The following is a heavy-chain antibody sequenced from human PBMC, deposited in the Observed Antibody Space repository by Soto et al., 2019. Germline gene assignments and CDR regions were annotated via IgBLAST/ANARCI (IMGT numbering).Heavy chain of an antibody. CDR1: GYSFTSYW. CDR3: ARERGGATQIYYYYYGMGV. D-gene: IGHD1-26*01. CDR2: IDPSDSYT. Sequence: GESLKISCKGSGYSFTSYWISWVRQMPGKGLEWMGRIDPSDSYTNYSPSFQGHVTISADKSISTAYLQWSSLKASDTAMYYCARERGGATQIYYYYYGMGVWGQGNTGTVSS. J-gene: IGHJ6*02. V-gene: IGHV5-10-1*01.